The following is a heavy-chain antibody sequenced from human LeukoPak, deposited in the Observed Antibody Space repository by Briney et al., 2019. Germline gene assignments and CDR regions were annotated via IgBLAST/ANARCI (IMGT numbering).Heavy chain of an antibody. Sequence: GESLKISCKGSGYSFISYWIGWGRQMPGKGLEWMGIIYPGDSDSRYSASFQGQVTISTDKSISTAYLQWSSLKASDTAMYYCARLVYSSGWYQGNFDYWGQGTLVTVSS. CDR3: ARLVYSSGWYQGNFDY. CDR1: GYSFISYW. V-gene: IGHV5-51*01. D-gene: IGHD6-19*01. J-gene: IGHJ4*02. CDR2: IYPGDSDS.